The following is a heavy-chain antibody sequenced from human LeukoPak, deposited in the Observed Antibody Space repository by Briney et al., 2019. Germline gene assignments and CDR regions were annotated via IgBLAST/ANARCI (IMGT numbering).Heavy chain of an antibody. D-gene: IGHD3-9*01. Sequence: PGGSLRLYCAASGFTVTNYAMYWVRQAPGKGLEWVSAISGRDDSTYYADSVKGRFTISRDTSKNTLFLQMNSLRAEDTAAYYCAKWGDYDILTGYYDPDYWGQGTLVTVSS. J-gene: IGHJ4*02. CDR2: ISGRDDST. CDR3: AKWGDYDILTGYYDPDY. V-gene: IGHV3-23*01. CDR1: GFTVTNYA.